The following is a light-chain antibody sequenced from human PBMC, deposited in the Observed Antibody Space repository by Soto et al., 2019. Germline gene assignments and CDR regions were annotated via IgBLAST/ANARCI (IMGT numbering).Light chain of an antibody. CDR1: SGSVSTSYY. CDR2: NTN. Sequence: QAVVTQEPSFSVSPGGTVTLTCGLSSGSVSTSYYPSWYQQTPGQAPRTLIYNTNTRSSGVPDRFSGSILDNKAALTITGAQADDESDYYFVLYMGNGISVFGGGTQLTVL. CDR3: VLYMGNGISV. J-gene: IGLJ2*01. V-gene: IGLV8-61*01.